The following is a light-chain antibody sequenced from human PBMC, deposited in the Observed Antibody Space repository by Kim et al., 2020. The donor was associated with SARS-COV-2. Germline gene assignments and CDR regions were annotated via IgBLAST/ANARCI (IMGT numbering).Light chain of an antibody. CDR1: SLRSYY. CDR3: NSRGSNDNVL. Sequence: SSELTQDPAVSVALGQTVRITCQGDSLRSYYATRYQQKPGQAPIVVIYGKNNRPSGIPDRFSRSSSGDTASLNITGTQAGDEADYYCNSRGSNDNVLFGG. J-gene: IGLJ2*01. CDR2: GKN. V-gene: IGLV3-19*01.